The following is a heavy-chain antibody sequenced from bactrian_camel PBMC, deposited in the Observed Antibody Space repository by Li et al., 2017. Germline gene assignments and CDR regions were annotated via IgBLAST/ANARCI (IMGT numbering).Heavy chain of an antibody. Sequence: GSLRLSCAASRYTYSIYCLGWFRQAPGKEREAVATIDSDGRTEYAGSVKGRFTLSRDNAKNTVILQMNSLKPEDTALYYCVTSRSYSDYVLDYWGQGTQVTVS. D-gene: IGHD4*01. CDR3: VTSRSYSDYVLDY. V-gene: IGHV3S53*01. J-gene: IGHJ4*01. CDR1: RYTYSIYC. CDR2: IDSDGRT.